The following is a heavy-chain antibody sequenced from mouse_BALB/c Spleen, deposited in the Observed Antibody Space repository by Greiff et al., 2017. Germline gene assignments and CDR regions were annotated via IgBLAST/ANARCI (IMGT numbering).Heavy chain of an antibody. CDR1: GYSITSGYY. V-gene: IGHV3-6*02. Sequence: VQLKESGPGLVKPSQSLSLTCSVTGYSITSGYYWNWIRQFPGNKLEWMGYISYDGSNNYNPSLKNRISITRDTSKNQFFLKLNSVTTEDTATYYCARESLYYGNSYYAMDYWGQGTSVTVSS. D-gene: IGHD1-2*01. J-gene: IGHJ4*01. CDR2: ISYDGSN. CDR3: ARESLYYGNSYYAMDY.